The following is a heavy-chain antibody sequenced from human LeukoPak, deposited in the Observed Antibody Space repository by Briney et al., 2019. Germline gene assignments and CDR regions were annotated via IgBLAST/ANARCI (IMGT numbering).Heavy chain of an antibody. Sequence: GGSLRLSCAASGFTFSNYAMNWVRQAPGKGLEWVSGISSSGYSTDYGDSVKGRFTISRDNSKKTLFLQMTSLRPEDTAIYFCARNYCSRTNCYYNWFDPWGQGTLVTVSS. CDR1: GFTFSNYA. J-gene: IGHJ5*02. CDR3: ARNYCSRTNCYYNWFDP. CDR2: ISSSGYST. V-gene: IGHV3-23*01. D-gene: IGHD2-2*01.